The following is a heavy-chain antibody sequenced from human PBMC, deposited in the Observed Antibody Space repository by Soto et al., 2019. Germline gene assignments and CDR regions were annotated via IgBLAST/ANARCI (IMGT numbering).Heavy chain of an antibody. CDR3: AKDLVTVFGVVTRFDY. Sequence: EVQLVESGGGLVQPGRSLRLSCAASGFTFDDYAMHWVRQAPGKGLEWVSGISWNSGSIGYADSVKGRFTISRDNAKNSLYLQMNSLRAEDTALYYCAKDLVTVFGVVTRFDYWGQGTLVTVSS. D-gene: IGHD3-3*01. CDR2: ISWNSGSI. CDR1: GFTFDDYA. V-gene: IGHV3-9*01. J-gene: IGHJ4*02.